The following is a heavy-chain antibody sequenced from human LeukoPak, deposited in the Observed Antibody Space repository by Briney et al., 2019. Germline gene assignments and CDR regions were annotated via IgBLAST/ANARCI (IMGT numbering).Heavy chain of an antibody. CDR3: ARDPYYDFLTGYYNYFDY. Sequence: GASVTVSYKASGYTFTIYGISWVRQAPGQGLEWMGWISAYNGDTNQAQKLQGRLTMTTDTSTSTAYMELRSLRSDDTAVYYCARDPYYDFLTGYYNYFDYWGQGTLVTVSS. V-gene: IGHV1-18*01. D-gene: IGHD3-9*01. CDR1: GYTFTIYG. CDR2: ISAYNGDT. J-gene: IGHJ4*02.